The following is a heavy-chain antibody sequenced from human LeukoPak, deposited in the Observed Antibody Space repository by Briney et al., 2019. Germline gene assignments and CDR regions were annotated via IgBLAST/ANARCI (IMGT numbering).Heavy chain of an antibody. J-gene: IGHJ4*02. Sequence: PGRSLRLACAASGFTFSSYAMSWVSQAPGKGLEWVSVIRGSDGTTSYPDSVNRRFTISRDNSKNPLYLQMNSLRAEDTAVYYCAKDRQNYDILTGYEYWGQGTLVTVSS. CDR1: GFTFSSYA. CDR3: AKDRQNYDILTGYEY. CDR2: IRGSDGTT. D-gene: IGHD3-9*01. V-gene: IGHV3-23*01.